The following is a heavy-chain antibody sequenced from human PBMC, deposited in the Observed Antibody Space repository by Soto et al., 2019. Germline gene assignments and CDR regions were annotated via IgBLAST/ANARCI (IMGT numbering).Heavy chain of an antibody. Sequence: EVQLLESGGGLVQPGGSLRLSCAASGFTFSSYAMSWVRQAPGKGLEWVSAISGSGGSTYYADSVKGRFTISRDNSKNTLYLQMNSLRAEDTAVYYCAKRTGIVVVAVTTRYGMDVWGQGTTVTVSS. CDR2: ISGSGGST. CDR1: GFTFSSYA. CDR3: AKRTGIVVVAVTTRYGMDV. J-gene: IGHJ6*02. D-gene: IGHD2-15*01. V-gene: IGHV3-23*01.